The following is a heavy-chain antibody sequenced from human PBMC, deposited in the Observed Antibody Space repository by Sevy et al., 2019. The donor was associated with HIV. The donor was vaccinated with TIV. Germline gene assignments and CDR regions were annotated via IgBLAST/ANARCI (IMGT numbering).Heavy chain of an antibody. CDR3: ARVPHIVGAPTNDSFHI. CDR1: GYTFSSYG. Sequence: ASVKVSCKASGYTFSSYGISWVRQAPGQGLEWMGWISAYNGNTNYAQKFQGRVTMTTDTSTSTTYMELRILRSDDTAVYYCARVPHIVGAPTNDSFHIWGQRTMVTVSS. V-gene: IGHV1-18*04. J-gene: IGHJ3*02. CDR2: ISAYNGNT. D-gene: IGHD1-26*01.